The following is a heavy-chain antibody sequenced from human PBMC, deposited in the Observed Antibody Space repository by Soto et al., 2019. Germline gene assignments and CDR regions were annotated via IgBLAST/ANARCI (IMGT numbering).Heavy chain of an antibody. V-gene: IGHV1-18*01. D-gene: IGHD3-10*01. J-gene: IGHJ4*02. CDR3: VRDLDGSGSYYTDY. CDR1: GYNFINYG. CDR2: IRVHNGNT. Sequence: ASVKVSCKASGYNFINYGITWVRQAPGQGLEWMGWIRVHNGNTNYAQKLQGRVTMTTDTSTSTAYMELRSLRSDDTAVYYCVRDLDGSGSYYTDYWGPGTLVTISS.